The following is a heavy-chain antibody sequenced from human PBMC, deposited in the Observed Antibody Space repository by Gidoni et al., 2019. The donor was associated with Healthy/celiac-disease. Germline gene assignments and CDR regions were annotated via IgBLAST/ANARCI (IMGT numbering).Heavy chain of an antibody. J-gene: IGHJ4*02. CDR2: ISSSGSTI. CDR3: AREGGITMVRGVIYYFDY. D-gene: IGHD3-10*01. CDR1: GFTFSSYE. Sequence: EVQLVESGGGLVQPGGSLRLSCAASGFTFSSYEMNWVRQAPGKGLEWVSYISSSGSTIYYADSVKGRFTISRDNAKNSLYLQMNSLRAEDTAVYYCAREGGITMVRGVIYYFDYWGQGTLVTVSS. V-gene: IGHV3-48*03.